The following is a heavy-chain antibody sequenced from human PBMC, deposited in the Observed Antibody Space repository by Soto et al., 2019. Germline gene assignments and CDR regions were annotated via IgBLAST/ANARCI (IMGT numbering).Heavy chain of an antibody. CDR1: GFTFGDSY. J-gene: IGHJ3*02. V-gene: IGHV3-11*05. CDR3: AREEHIADAFDI. Sequence: GGSLRLSCAGSGFTFGDSYMSWIRQAPGKGLEWLSYISPGSRYPAYADSVKGRFTISRDNAKRSLYLQMNSLRAEDTALYYCAREEHIADAFDIWGQGTMVTVSS. D-gene: IGHD2-21*01. CDR2: ISPGSRYP.